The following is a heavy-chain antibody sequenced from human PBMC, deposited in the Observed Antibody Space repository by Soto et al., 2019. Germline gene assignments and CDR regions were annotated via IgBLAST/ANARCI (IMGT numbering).Heavy chain of an antibody. D-gene: IGHD6-19*01. CDR1: GGSVSSYY. Sequence: QVQLQESGPGLVKPSETLSVTCTVSGGSVSSYYWSWIRHLPGKGLEWSACIYNSESTSYNPSLQSRVTIPLDPSKNHCSLKLSSLTAADPAVYYCVSTLKWLAFDYWGQGTLVSVSS. V-gene: IGHV4-59*02. J-gene: IGHJ4*02. CDR3: VSTLKWLAFDY. CDR2: IYNSEST.